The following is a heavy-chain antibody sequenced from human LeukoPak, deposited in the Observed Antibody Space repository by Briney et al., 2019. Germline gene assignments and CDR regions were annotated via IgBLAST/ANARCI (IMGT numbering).Heavy chain of an antibody. CDR1: GFTFSSYG. J-gene: IGHJ6*02. CDR2: ISYDGSNK. D-gene: IGHD3-3*01. CDR3: AKELSITIFGVVIPYYYYGMDV. V-gene: IGHV3-30*18. Sequence: GGSLRLSCAASGFTFSSYGMHWVRQAPGKGLEWVAVISYDGSNKYYADSVKGRFTISRDNSKNTLYLQMDSLRAEDTAVYYCAKELSITIFGVVIPYYYYGMDVWGQGTTVSVSS.